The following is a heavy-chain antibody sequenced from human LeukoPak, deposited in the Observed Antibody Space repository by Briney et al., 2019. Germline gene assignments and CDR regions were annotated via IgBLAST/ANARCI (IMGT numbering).Heavy chain of an antibody. D-gene: IGHD3-10*01. J-gene: IGHJ4*02. Sequence: GGSLRLSCAASGFTFSNYAMHWVRQAPGKGLEWVAVMSYDGSDEYYADSVKGRFTISRDNSKNTVFLQMNSLRGDDTAVYYCARGAPVTMVRGVLWYFDYWGQGTLVTVSS. CDR2: MSYDGSDE. V-gene: IGHV3-30-3*01. CDR1: GFTFSNYA. CDR3: ARGAPVTMVRGVLWYFDY.